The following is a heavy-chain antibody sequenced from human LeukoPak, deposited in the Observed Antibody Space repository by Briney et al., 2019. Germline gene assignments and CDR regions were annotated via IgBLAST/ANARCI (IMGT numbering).Heavy chain of an antibody. CDR2: INHSGGT. CDR3: ARGLGYYGSGRWDY. J-gene: IGHJ4*02. D-gene: IGHD3-10*01. CDR1: GGSFSGYY. Sequence: SETLSLTCAVYGGSFSGYYWSWIRQPPGKGLEWIGEINHSGGTNYNPSLKSRVTISVDTSKNQFSLKLSSVTAADTAVYYCARGLGYYGSGRWDYWGQGTLVTVSS. V-gene: IGHV4-34*01.